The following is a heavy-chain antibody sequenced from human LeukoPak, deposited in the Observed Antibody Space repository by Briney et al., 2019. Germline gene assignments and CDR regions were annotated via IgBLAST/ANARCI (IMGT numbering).Heavy chain of an antibody. CDR1: GDNVSRDTAT. CDR3: ARGDKGAFDI. CDR2: TFYRSKWYT. D-gene: IGHD5-24*01. Sequence: SQTLSLTCVISGDNVSRDTATWNWIRQSPSRGLEWLGRTFYRSKWYTEYALSVKSRISINPDTSQNQFSLQLYSVTPEDTAVYYCARGDKGAFDIWGQATLVSVSS. J-gene: IGHJ3*02. V-gene: IGHV6-1*01.